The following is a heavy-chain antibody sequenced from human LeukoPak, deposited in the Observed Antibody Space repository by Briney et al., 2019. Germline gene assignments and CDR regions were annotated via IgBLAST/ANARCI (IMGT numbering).Heavy chain of an antibody. CDR1: GFTFSSYS. D-gene: IGHD2-2*03. CDR3: AKHCSGYCNTASEKRFDP. CDR2: IGSNSVPT. V-gene: IGHV3-23*01. J-gene: IGHJ5*02. Sequence: QSGGSLRLSCAASGFTFSSYSMNWVRQAPGKGLEWVSGIGSNSVPTVYADSVKGRFTISRDNSKSMLYLQMDSLRVEDTAVYHCAKHCSGYCNTASEKRFDPWGQGTLVTVSS.